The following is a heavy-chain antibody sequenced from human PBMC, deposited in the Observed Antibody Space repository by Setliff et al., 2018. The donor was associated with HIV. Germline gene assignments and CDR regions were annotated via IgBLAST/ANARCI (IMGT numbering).Heavy chain of an antibody. D-gene: IGHD3-3*01. V-gene: IGHV1-69*02. Sequence: SVKVSCKASGGTFSSYTISWVRQAPGQGLEWMGRIIPILGIANYAQKFQGRVTITADKSTSTAYMELSSLRFDDTAMYYCVRGVQSPPHYSYYYMDVWGEGTMVTVSS. CDR2: IIPILGIA. CDR3: VRGVQSPPHYSYYYMDV. CDR1: GGTFSSYT. J-gene: IGHJ6*03.